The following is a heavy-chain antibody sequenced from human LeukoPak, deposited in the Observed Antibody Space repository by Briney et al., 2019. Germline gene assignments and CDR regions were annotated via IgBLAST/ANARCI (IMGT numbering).Heavy chain of an antibody. J-gene: IGHJ5*02. CDR2: INTNTGNP. V-gene: IGHV7-4-1*02. Sequence: ASVKVSCKASGYTFTSYAMNWVRQAPGQGLEWMGWINTNTGNPTYAQGFTGRFVFSLDTSVSTAYLQISSLKAEDTAVYYCARTRQIIAARRNWFDPWGQGTLVTVSS. D-gene: IGHD6-6*01. CDR1: GYTFTSYA. CDR3: ARTRQIIAARRNWFDP.